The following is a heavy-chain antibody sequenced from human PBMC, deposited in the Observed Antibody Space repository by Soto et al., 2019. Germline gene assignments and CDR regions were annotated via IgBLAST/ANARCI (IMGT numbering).Heavy chain of an antibody. J-gene: IGHJ4*02. CDR3: VTGRGGD. Sequence: QAQLVESGGDLVKPGGSLRLSCAASGFTFSDYYMTWIRQAPGKGLEWISYISNSGTYTNYADSVKGRFTSSRDNAKNSLYLRMTGLRAEDTAVYYWVTGRGGDWGQGTLVTVSS. D-gene: IGHD3-10*01. V-gene: IGHV3-11*06. CDR1: GFTFSDYY. CDR2: ISNSGTYT.